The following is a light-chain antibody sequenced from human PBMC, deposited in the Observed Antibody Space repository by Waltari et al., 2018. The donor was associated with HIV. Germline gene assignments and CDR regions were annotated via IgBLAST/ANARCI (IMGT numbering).Light chain of an antibody. Sequence: SSGLTQPPSVSVSPAPTAKITCSGDGLSQPYAFWYQQKTGQAPVLVIYKDTERPSNIPERFSGATSGTTVTLTISGVQAEDEADYFCHSEDNTGAAFFGGGTRLTVL. CDR1: GLSQPY. J-gene: IGLJ2*01. CDR3: HSEDNTGAAF. V-gene: IGLV3-25*03. CDR2: KDT.